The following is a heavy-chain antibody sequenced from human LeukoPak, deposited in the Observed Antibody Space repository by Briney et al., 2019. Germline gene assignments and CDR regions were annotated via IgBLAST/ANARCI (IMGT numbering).Heavy chain of an antibody. CDR3: AKDMEYDSSGYYYYYYGMDV. J-gene: IGHJ6*02. D-gene: IGHD3-22*01. V-gene: IGHV3-64*01. Sequence: GGSLRLSCAASGFTFSSYAMHWVRQAPGKGLEYVSAISSNGGSTSYANSVKGRFTISRDNSKNSLYLQMNSLRTEDTALYYCAKDMEYDSSGYYYYYYGMDVWGQGTTVTVSS. CDR2: ISSNGGST. CDR1: GFTFSSYA.